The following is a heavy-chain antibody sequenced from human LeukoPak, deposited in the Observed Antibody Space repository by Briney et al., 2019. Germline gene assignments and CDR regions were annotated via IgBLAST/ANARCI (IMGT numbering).Heavy chain of an antibody. J-gene: IGHJ4*02. CDR3: AREVQYDSSGYYTLPLDY. V-gene: IGHV3-66*01. Sequence: GGSLRLSCAASGLTVSSNYMSWVRQAPGKGLEWGSVIYSGGSTYYADSVKGRFTISRDNSKNTLYLQMNRLRAQDTAVYYCAREVQYDSSGYYTLPLDYLGQGTLVTVSS. D-gene: IGHD3-22*01. CDR2: IYSGGST. CDR1: GLTVSSNY.